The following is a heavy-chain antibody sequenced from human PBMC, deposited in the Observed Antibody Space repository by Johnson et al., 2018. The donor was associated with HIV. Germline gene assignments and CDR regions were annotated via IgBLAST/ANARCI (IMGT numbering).Heavy chain of an antibody. CDR3: AKSERAAAGPDASDV. CDR2: IKRGVDGGTT. CDR1: GLKFYNAW. Sequence: VQLVESGGGLVTPGGSLRISCSASGLKFYNAWMTWVRQAPGKGLEWVGHIKRGVDGGTTDYSAPVKGRFTILRDDSKNTLYLQMNSLTAEDTAVYYCAKSERAAAGPDASDVWSQGTMVSVSS. D-gene: IGHD6-13*01. V-gene: IGHV3-15*01. J-gene: IGHJ3*01.